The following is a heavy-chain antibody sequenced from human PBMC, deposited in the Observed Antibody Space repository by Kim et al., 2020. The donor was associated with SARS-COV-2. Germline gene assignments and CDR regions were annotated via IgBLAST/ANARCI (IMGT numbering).Heavy chain of an antibody. CDR1: GYTFTSYY. V-gene: IGHV1-46*01. J-gene: IGHJ4*02. CDR3: ARENRVLRYFDWLLSHFDY. CDR2: INPSGGST. Sequence: ASVKVSCKASGYTFTSYYMHWVRQAPGQGLEWMGIINPSGGSTSYAQKFQGRVTMTRDTSTSTVYMELSSLRSEDTAVYYFARENRVLRYFDWLLSHFDYGGQGTLVTVAS. D-gene: IGHD3-9*01.